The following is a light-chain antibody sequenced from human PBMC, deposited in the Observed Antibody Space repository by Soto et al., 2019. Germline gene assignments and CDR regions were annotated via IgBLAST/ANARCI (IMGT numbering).Light chain of an antibody. J-gene: IGLJ2*01. CDR3: CSYTSTSTVL. V-gene: IGLV2-14*01. Sequence: QSVLTQPASVSGSPGQSITISCTGTSSDVGGYNYVSWYQQHPGKAPKLMIYDVSNRPSGVSNRFSGSKSGNTASLTISGLQAEDEADYYCCSYTSTSTVLFGGGTKVTVL. CDR1: SSDVGGYNY. CDR2: DVS.